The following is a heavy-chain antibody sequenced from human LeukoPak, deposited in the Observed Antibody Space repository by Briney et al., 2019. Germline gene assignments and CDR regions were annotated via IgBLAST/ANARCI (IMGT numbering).Heavy chain of an antibody. D-gene: IGHD1-26*01. CDR3: ARKASGRYYLDS. Sequence: GESLKISCEGSGYSFTDYWIVWVRQLPGKGLEWMGIIYPADSDTRYSPSFQGQVTISADKSIRTAYLQWSSLKASDTAMYYCARKASGRYYLDSWGRGTLVTVSS. CDR1: GYSFTDYW. V-gene: IGHV5-51*01. CDR2: IYPADSDT. J-gene: IGHJ4*02.